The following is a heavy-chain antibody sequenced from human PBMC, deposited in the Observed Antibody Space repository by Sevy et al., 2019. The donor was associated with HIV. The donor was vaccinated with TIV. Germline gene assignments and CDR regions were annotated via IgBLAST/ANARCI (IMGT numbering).Heavy chain of an antibody. Sequence: SETLSLTCTVSGGSISSYYWSWIRQPPGKGLEWVGYIYYSGSTNYNPSLKSRVTISVDTSKSQFSLKLSSVAAADTAVYYCARERQLVLDYWGQGTLVTVSS. V-gene: IGHV4-59*01. D-gene: IGHD6-13*01. J-gene: IGHJ4*02. CDR2: IYYSGST. CDR1: GGSISSYY. CDR3: ARERQLVLDY.